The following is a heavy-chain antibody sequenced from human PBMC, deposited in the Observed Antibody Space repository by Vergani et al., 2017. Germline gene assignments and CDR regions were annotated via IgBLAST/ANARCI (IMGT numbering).Heavy chain of an antibody. Sequence: QMQLQESGPGLVKASETLSLTCTVSGDSIISRSYYWGWIRQPPGKGLEWIGSIYNSGNGDSSSSLKSRVTISADTSKNQFSLRLTSVTAADTAVYYCGSGKYYSXSTSHFRGRYFDVWGRGTLVTVPS. CDR3: GSGKYYSXSTSHFRGRYFDV. CDR1: GDSIISRSYY. CDR2: IYNSGNG. D-gene: IGHD3-16*01. J-gene: IGHJ2*01. V-gene: IGHV4-39*01.